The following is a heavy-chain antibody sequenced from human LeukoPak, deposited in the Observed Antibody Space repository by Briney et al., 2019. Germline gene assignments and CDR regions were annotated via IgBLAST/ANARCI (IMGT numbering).Heavy chain of an antibody. J-gene: IGHJ5*02. V-gene: IGHV1-18*04. D-gene: IGHD4-11*01. CDR1: GFRLTSYG. CDR3: ARDSDYSGNGNGDWFDP. CDR2: ISPHTGIT. Sequence: SVNVSCKASGFRLTSYGVSWMRQAPGQGLEWMGWISPHTGITHYAEKFEDRVTMTIDTSTTTAYMELRSLRYADTAVYYCARDSDYSGNGNGDWFDPWGQGTVIT.